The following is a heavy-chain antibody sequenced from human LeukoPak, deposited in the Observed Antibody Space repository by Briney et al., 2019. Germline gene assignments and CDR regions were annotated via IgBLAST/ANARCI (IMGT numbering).Heavy chain of an antibody. CDR1: GCSLSSYY. CDR2: IYYSGST. J-gene: IGHJ4*02. D-gene: IGHD2-2*01. CDR3: ARGGIPAAIHPLDY. V-gene: IGHV4-59*01. Sequence: SETLSLTCPVSGCSLSSYYWSWIRQPPAKGLEWIGYIYYSGSTNYNPSLKSRVTISVHTSKNQFSLKLNSVTAADTAVYYCARGGIPAAIHPLDYWGQGTLVTVSS.